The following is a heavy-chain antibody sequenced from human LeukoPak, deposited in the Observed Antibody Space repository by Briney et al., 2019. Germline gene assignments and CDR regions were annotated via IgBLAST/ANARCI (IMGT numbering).Heavy chain of an antibody. CDR2: IIPILGIA. CDR3: ARDDVLASCSY. CDR1: GGTFSSYA. V-gene: IGHV1-69*04. Sequence: ASVKVSCKASGGTFSSYAISWVRQAPGQGLEWMGRIIPILGIANYAQKFQGRVTITADKSTSTAYMELSSLRSEDTAVYYCARDDVLASCSYWGQGTLVTVSS. J-gene: IGHJ4*02. D-gene: IGHD2-2*01.